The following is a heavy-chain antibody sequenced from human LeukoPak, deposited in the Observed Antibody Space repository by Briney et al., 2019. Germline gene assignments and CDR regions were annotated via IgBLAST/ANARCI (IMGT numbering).Heavy chain of an antibody. V-gene: IGHV3-53*01. CDR1: GFTFSSYA. J-gene: IGHJ4*02. Sequence: GGSLRLSCATSGFTFSSYAMSWVRQAPGKGLEWVSVIYSGGSTYYADSVKGRFTISRDNSKNTLYLQMNSLRAEDTAVYYCARYVHYYDGSGYSTYYFDYWGQGTLVTVSS. CDR3: ARYVHYYDGSGYSTYYFDY. CDR2: IYSGGST. D-gene: IGHD3-22*01.